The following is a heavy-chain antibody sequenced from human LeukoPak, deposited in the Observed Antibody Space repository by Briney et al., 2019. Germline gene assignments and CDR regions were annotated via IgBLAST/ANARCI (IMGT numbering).Heavy chain of an antibody. CDR3: AKDLDIVVVPAAMQNSNPGGY. V-gene: IGHV3-23*01. CDR2: ISGSGGST. J-gene: IGHJ4*02. D-gene: IGHD2-2*01. CDR1: GFTFSSYA. Sequence: GGSLRLSCAASGFTFSSYAMSWVRQAPGKGLEWVSAISGSGGSTYYVDSVKGRFTISRDNSKNTLYLQMNSLRAEDTAVYYCAKDLDIVVVPAAMQNSNPGGYWGQGTLVTVSS.